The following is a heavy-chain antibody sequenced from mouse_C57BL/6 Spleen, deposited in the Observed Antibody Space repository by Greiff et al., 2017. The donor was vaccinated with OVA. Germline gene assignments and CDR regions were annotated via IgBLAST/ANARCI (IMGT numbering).Heavy chain of an antibody. CDR1: GYTFTSYW. J-gene: IGHJ3*01. V-gene: IGHV1-53*01. Sequence: VQLQQPGTELVKPGASVKLSCKASGYTFTSYWMHWVKQRPGQGLEWIGNINPSNGGTNYNEKFKSKATLTVDKSSSTAYMQLSSLTSEDSGVYYCARGELGRGRFAYWGQGTLVTVSA. CDR2: INPSNGGT. D-gene: IGHD4-1*01. CDR3: ARGELGRGRFAY.